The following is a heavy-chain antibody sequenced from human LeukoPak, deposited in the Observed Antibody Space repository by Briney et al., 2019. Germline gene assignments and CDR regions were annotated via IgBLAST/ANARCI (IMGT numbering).Heavy chain of an antibody. V-gene: IGHV4-59*01. D-gene: IGHD1-14*01. Sequence: TSETLSLTCTVSGGSIKNNYWSWIRQPPGKALEWIGYVYSNGNTNYNPSLKGRVTMSIETSKNQFSLKVPSVTAADTAVYYCAGGTFDGPLYGTYWYFHVWGRGTLVTVSS. CDR1: GGSIKNNY. J-gene: IGHJ2*01. CDR2: VYSNGNT. CDR3: AGGTFDGPLYGTYWYFHV.